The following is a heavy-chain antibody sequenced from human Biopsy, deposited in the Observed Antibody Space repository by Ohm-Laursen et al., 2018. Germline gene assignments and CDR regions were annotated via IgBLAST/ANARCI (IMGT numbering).Heavy chain of an antibody. J-gene: IGHJ4*02. CDR2: IKKKTDGGTT. CDR1: RFTVSDVY. CDR3: TTDRGIAVRPIFDT. D-gene: IGHD6-6*01. V-gene: IGHV3-15*01. Sequence: SLRLSCAASRFTVSDVYMSWARQAPGKGLQWVGRIKKKTDGGTTDYPAPMNGRFIISRDDSRNILYLQMNNLGTEDTAVYYCTTDRGIAVRPIFDTWGQGTLVTVSS.